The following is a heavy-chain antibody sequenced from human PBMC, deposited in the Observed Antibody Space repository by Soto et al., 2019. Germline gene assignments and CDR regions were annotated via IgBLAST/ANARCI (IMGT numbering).Heavy chain of an antibody. CDR2: INHSGST. D-gene: IGHD3-10*01. J-gene: IGHJ4*02. Sequence: QVQLQQWGAGLLKPSETLSLTCAVYGGSFSGYSWTWIRQSPGKGLEWIGQINHSGSTNSNPSLKRRVSISPVTSTNQFSLELTTVTAADTAVYYCARGLFSEHYYSGGWYYFDSWGQGTLVTVSS. CDR1: GGSFSGYS. CDR3: ARGLFSEHYYSGGWYYFDS. V-gene: IGHV4-34*01.